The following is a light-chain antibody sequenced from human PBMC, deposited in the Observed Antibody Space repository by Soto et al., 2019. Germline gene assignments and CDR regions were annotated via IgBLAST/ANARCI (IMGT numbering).Light chain of an antibody. V-gene: IGKV3-20*01. Sequence: EIVLTQSPGTLSLSPGERATLSCRASQSVSSSYLAWYQQKPGQAPRLLIYGASSRATGIPGRFSGSGSGTGFTLTISRLEPEDFAVYYCQQYGSSTWTFGQGTKVEIK. CDR1: QSVSSSY. CDR2: GAS. CDR3: QQYGSSTWT. J-gene: IGKJ1*01.